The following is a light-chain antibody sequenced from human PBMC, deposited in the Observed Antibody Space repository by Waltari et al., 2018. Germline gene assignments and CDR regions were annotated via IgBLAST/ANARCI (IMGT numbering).Light chain of an antibody. V-gene: IGKV4-1*01. Sequence: DIVMTQSPDSLAVSLGERATINCKSSQSVLSSSNNKNYLVWYQQKPGQPPKLLVSWASTRESGVPDRFSGSGSGTDFTLTISSLQAEDVAVYYCQQCYNFPYTFGQGTKLEIK. J-gene: IGKJ2*01. CDR1: QSVLSSSNNKNY. CDR3: QQCYNFPYT. CDR2: WAS.